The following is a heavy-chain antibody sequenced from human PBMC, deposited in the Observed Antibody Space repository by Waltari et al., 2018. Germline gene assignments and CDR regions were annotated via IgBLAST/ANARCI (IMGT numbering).Heavy chain of an antibody. J-gene: IGHJ4*01. Sequence: QVQLVESGGDIVQPGGSLGPPCAASGFTFRDYGMHWVRQAPGKGLEWVTFIRPDGNNKVYADSFKGRFTISRDNSKSTLYLQMNSLRPEDTAVYYCAKDPHGTNSWSYFDYWGHGTLVTVSS. D-gene: IGHD2-8*01. CDR3: AKDPHGTNSWSYFDY. CDR2: IRPDGNNK. CDR1: GFTFRDYG. V-gene: IGHV3-30*02.